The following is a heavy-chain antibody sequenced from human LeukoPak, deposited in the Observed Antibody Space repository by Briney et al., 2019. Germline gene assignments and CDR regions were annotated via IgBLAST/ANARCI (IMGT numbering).Heavy chain of an antibody. CDR2: VYYSGST. Sequence: SETLSLTCTVSGGSISSSSYYWSWIRQPPGKGLEWIGYVYYSGSTNYNPSLKSRVTISVDTSKNQFSLKLSSVTGADTAVYYCARSELLWFGGVNSGFDYWGQGTLVTASS. CDR1: GGSISSSSYY. J-gene: IGHJ4*02. D-gene: IGHD3-10*01. CDR3: ARSELLWFGGVNSGFDY. V-gene: IGHV4-61*01.